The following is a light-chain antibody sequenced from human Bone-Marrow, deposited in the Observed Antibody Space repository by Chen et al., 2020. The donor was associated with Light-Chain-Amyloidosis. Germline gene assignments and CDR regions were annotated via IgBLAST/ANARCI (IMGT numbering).Light chain of an antibody. CDR2: RDT. CDR1: DLPTKY. J-gene: IGLJ2*01. V-gene: IGLV3-25*03. CDR3: QSADSSGTYEVI. Sequence: SYELPQPPSSSLSPGQTATITCSGDDLPTKYAYWYQQKPGQAPVLVIHRDTERPSGISERFSGSSSGTTATLTISGVQAEDEADYHCQSADSSGTYEVIFGGGTKLTVL.